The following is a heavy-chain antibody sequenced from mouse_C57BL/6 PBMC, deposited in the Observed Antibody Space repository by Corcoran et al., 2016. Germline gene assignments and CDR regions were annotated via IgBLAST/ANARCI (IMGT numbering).Heavy chain of an antibody. CDR2: IYPRSGNT. Sequence: QVQLQQSGAELARPGASVKLSCKASGYTFTSYGISWVKQRTGQGLEWIGEIYPRSGNTYYNEKFKGKATLTADKSSSTAYMELRSLTSEDSAVYFCARGEDDYDEDGFDYWGQGTTLTVSS. CDR3: ARGEDDYDEDGFDY. CDR1: GYTFTSYG. D-gene: IGHD2-4*01. J-gene: IGHJ2*01. V-gene: IGHV1-81*01.